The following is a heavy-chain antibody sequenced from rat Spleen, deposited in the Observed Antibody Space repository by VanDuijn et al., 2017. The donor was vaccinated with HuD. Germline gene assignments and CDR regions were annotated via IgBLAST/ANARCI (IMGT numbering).Heavy chain of an antibody. CDR3: TRGGFYRY. D-gene: IGHD1-3*01. CDR2: ISPSGGIT. J-gene: IGHJ2*01. Sequence: EVQLVESGGGLVQPGNSLKLSCAASGFTFSDYAMAWVRQSPKKGLEWVASISPSGGITDYRDSVKGRFTISRDNAKSTLYLQMNSLKSEDTATYYCTRGGFYRYWGQGVMVTVSS. CDR1: GFTFSDYA. V-gene: IGHV5S23*01.